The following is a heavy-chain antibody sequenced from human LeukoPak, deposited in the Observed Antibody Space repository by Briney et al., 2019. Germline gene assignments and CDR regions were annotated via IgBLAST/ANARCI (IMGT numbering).Heavy chain of an antibody. CDR3: ARIRLLWLGDFEISEA. Sequence: GASVKVSCKASGYTFTSYGISWVRQAPGQGLEWMGWISAYNGNANYAQKLQGRVTMTTDTSTSTAYMELRSLRSDDTAVYYCARIRLLWLGDFEISEAWGQGTLVTVSS. J-gene: IGHJ5*02. CDR2: ISAYNGNA. V-gene: IGHV1-18*01. D-gene: IGHD3-10*01. CDR1: GYTFTSYG.